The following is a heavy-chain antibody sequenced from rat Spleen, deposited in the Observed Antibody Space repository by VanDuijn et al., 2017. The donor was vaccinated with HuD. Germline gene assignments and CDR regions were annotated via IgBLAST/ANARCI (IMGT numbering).Heavy chain of an antibody. J-gene: IGHJ1*01. Sequence: EVQLVESGGGLVQPGRSLKLSCAASGFTFSNYGMHWIRQAPTKGLEWVASIIPSGGSTYYRDSVKGRFTISRDNAKSTLYLQMDSLRSEDTATYYCATDQGYGGYSAYWYFDFWGPGTMVTVSS. CDR1: GFTFSNYG. CDR3: ATDQGYGGYSAYWYFDF. CDR2: IIPSGGST. D-gene: IGHD1-11*01. V-gene: IGHV5-19*01.